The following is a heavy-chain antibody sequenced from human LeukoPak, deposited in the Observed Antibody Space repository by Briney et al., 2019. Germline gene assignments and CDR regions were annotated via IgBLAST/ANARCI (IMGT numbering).Heavy chain of an antibody. J-gene: IGHJ2*01. CDR3: AKDEMRDYYDSSGMGWYFDL. CDR2: ISGSGGST. Sequence: PGGSLRLSCAASGFTFSSYAMSWVRQAPGKGLEWVSAISGSGGSTYYADSVKGRFTISRDNSKNTLYLQMNSLRAEDTAVYYCAKDEMRDYYDSSGMGWYFDLWGRGTLVTVSS. V-gene: IGHV3-23*01. CDR1: GFTFSSYA. D-gene: IGHD3-22*01.